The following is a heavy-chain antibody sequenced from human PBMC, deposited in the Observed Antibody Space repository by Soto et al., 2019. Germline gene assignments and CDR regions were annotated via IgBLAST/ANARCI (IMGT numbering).Heavy chain of an antibody. CDR1: GGSISSGGYY. CDR2: IYYSGST. CDR3: ARARHVETVLFDY. J-gene: IGHJ4*02. Sequence: SETLSLTCTVSGGSISSGGYYWSWIRQHPGKGLEWIGYIYYSGSTYYNPSLKSRVTISVDTSKNQFSLKLSSVTAADTAVYYCARARHVETVLFDYWGQGTLVTVSS. V-gene: IGHV4-31*03.